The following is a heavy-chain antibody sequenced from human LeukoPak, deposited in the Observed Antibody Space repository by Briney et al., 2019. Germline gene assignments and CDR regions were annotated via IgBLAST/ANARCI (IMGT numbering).Heavy chain of an antibody. V-gene: IGHV3-23*01. Sequence: GGSLSLLCAVSGFIYSGYAMTWVPQAPGRGVGWVSTISGRGASTYYADSVKGRCTISRDKSKNTLYLEMNTLRAEDTAVYYCAAPPDGSSGYYFPWGYFQEWGQGTLVTVSS. D-gene: IGHD3-22*01. CDR3: AAPPDGSSGYYFPWGYFQE. J-gene: IGHJ1*01. CDR2: ISGRGAST. CDR1: GFIYSGYA.